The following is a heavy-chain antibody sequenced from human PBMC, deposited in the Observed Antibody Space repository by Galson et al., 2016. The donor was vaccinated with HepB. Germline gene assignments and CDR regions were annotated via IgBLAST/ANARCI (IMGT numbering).Heavy chain of an antibody. CDR3: VRQPYCCSAGICYANPSDY. CDR1: GYSFTSYW. Sequence: QSGAEVKKPGESLKISCRGAGYSFTSYWIGWVRQVPGEGLQWMGIIYPDDSDTRYSPSFHGQVTIPADKSISTAYLHWSSLKASDTAMYYCVRQPYCCSAGICYANPSDYWGRGTLVTVSS. V-gene: IGHV5-51*01. D-gene: IGHD2-15*01. J-gene: IGHJ4*02. CDR2: IYPDDSDT.